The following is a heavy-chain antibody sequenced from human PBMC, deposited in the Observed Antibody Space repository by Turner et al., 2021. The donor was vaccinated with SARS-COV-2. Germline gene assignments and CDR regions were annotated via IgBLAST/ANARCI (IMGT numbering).Heavy chain of an antibody. J-gene: IGHJ2*01. D-gene: IGHD4-4*01. Sequence: EVQLVESGGGLVQPGGSLRLSCAASGFTFSSYDMHWVRQATGKGLEWGSAIGTAGDTYYPGSVKGRFTISRENAKNSLYRQMNSLRAGDTAVYYCARAFEGSNWYFDLWGRGTLVTVSS. V-gene: IGHV3-13*04. CDR3: ARAFEGSNWYFDL. CDR1: GFTFSSYD. CDR2: IGTAGDT.